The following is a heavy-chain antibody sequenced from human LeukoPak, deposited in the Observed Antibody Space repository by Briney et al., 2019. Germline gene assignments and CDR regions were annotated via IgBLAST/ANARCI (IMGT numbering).Heavy chain of an antibody. CDR3: ARGGATVMDFDY. D-gene: IGHD4-4*01. V-gene: IGHV1-2*02. Sequence: ASVTVSCTASGYTFTDYKLHWVRQAPGQGLEWLGWVNPIGGGTDYTRKFQGRVTMTRDTSVNTAYMQLNNLRSDDTAVYFCARGGATVMDFDYWGQGTLVTVSS. CDR1: GYTFTDYK. J-gene: IGHJ4*02. CDR2: VNPIGGGT.